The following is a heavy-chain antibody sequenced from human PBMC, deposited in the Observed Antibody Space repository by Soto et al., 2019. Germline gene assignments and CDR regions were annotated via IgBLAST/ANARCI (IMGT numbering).Heavy chain of an antibody. Sequence: PSETLSLTCTFSVGSIISGGYYWSWIRQHPGKGLEWIGYIYYSGSTYYNPSLKSRVTISVDTSKNQFSLKLSSVTAADTAVYYCARARGGYSYGRGYNWFDPWGQGTLVTVSS. CDR1: VGSIISGGYY. J-gene: IGHJ5*02. V-gene: IGHV4-31*03. CDR2: IYYSGST. CDR3: ARARGGYSYGRGYNWFDP. D-gene: IGHD5-18*01.